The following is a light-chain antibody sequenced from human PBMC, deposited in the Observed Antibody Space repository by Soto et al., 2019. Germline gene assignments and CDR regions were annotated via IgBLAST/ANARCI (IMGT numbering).Light chain of an antibody. CDR1: SGHSNYA. CDR2: LNRDGSH. Sequence: QPVLTQSPSASASLGASVKLTCTLSSGHSNYAIAWHQQQPEKGPRYLMKLNRDGSHSKGDGIPNRFSGSSSAAERYLTISSLQSEDEADYYYQTWGTGIVIFGGGTKLTVL. J-gene: IGLJ2*01. CDR3: QTWGTGIVI. V-gene: IGLV4-69*01.